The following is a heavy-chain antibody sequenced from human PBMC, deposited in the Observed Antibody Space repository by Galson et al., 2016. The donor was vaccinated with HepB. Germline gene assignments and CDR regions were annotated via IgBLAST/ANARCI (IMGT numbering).Heavy chain of an antibody. CDR1: GFTFSNYY. CDR2: IGNSGSTI. V-gene: IGHV3-11*01. D-gene: IGHD3-3*01. CDR3: ARAYNFWSGYYFDV. Sequence: SLRLSCAASGFTFSNYYMSWIRRAPGKGLERVSYIGNSGSTIHYADSVKGRFTISRDNAKNSLILQMNNLTAEDTAVYYCARAYNFWSGYYFDVWGQGTLAAVSS. J-gene: IGHJ4*02.